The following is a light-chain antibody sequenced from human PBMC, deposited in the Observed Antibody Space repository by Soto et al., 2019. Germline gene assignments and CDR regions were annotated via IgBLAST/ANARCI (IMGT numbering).Light chain of an antibody. CDR2: GAS. CDR3: QQRSKWPRT. J-gene: IGKJ1*01. Sequence: IVLTQSPAPLSLSPGERANLSCRARTSVSGYLGWYQQKPGQAPRLLIYGASNMATGVPARFSGSGSRTDFTLTISSLEPEDFAVYYCQQRSKWPRTFGQGTKV. V-gene: IGKV3-11*01. CDR1: TSVSGY.